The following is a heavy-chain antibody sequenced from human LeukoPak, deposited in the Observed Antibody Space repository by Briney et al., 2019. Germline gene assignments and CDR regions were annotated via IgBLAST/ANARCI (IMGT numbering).Heavy chain of an antibody. D-gene: IGHD3-22*01. CDR3: VRHSYYYDSSI. J-gene: IGHJ3*02. CDR1: GGSIGPYY. V-gene: IGHV4-4*07. Sequence: SETLSLTCIISGGSIGPYYWSWIRQAAGKGPEWIGRIYTTGTADYNPSLKGRVFLSVDTSKNQFSLKVTSVTAADTAVYYCVRHSYYYDSSIWGQGTMVTVSS. CDR2: IYTTGTA.